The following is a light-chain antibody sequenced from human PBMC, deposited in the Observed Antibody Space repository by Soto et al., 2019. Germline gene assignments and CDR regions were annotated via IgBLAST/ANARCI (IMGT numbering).Light chain of an antibody. Sequence: DIQMTQSPTTLSASVVDRVTLTCRASQIISSWLAWYQQKPGKAPKILIYEASSLESGVPSRFSGSGSGTEFTLTISSLQPDDFATYYCQQYKSYSQTFGQGTKVDIK. V-gene: IGKV1-5*01. J-gene: IGKJ1*01. CDR2: EAS. CDR3: QQYKSYSQT. CDR1: QIISSW.